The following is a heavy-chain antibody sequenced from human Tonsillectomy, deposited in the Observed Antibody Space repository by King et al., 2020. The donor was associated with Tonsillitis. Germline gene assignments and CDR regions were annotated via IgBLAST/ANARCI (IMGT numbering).Heavy chain of an antibody. Sequence: VQLVQSGGGLVQPGGSLRLSCADSGFAFSSYAMSWVRQAPGKGLEWVSTISGSGDMTFYADSVKGRFTISRDNSKNTLNLQINSLRAEDTAVYYSAKDGGKYRSRVGAIEIWGQGTMVTVCS. J-gene: IGHJ3*02. D-gene: IGHD1-26*01. CDR2: ISGSGDMT. V-gene: IGHV3-23*04. CDR1: GFAFSSYA. CDR3: AKDGGKYRSRVGAIEI.